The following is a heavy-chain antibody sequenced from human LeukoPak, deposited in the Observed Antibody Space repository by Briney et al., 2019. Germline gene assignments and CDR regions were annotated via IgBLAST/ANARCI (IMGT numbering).Heavy chain of an antibody. CDR2: MYPYSGYT. CDR1: GYTLPRYD. D-gene: IGHD6-13*01. V-gene: IGHV1-8*03. CDR3: ARWDPPIAAEYD. J-gene: IGHJ4*02. Sequence: VTVSRMASGYTLPRYDTHWVGQAAGQGREGMGWMYPYSGYTGYAQKFQGRATIHRNSSTSTAYMELSSLRSEDTAVYYCARWDPPIAAEYDWGQGNLGTVSS.